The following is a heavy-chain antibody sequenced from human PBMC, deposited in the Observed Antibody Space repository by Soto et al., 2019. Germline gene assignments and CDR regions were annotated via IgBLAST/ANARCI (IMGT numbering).Heavy chain of an antibody. V-gene: IGHV2-5*02. D-gene: IGHD2-2*01. CDR2: IYWDDDK. CDR1: GFSLSMSGVG. J-gene: IGHJ5*02. Sequence: QITLKESGPTLVKPTQTLTLTCTFSGFSLSMSGVGVGWIRQPPGKALEWLALIYWDDDKRYSTSLKSRLTITKDTSKNQVVLTMTNMDPVDTATYYCARGLRYCSSTNCPNCFDPWGQGTLVTVSS. CDR3: ARGLRYCSSTNCPNCFDP.